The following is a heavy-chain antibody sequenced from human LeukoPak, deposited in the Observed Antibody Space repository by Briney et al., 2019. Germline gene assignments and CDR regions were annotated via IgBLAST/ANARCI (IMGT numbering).Heavy chain of an antibody. CDR1: GGTFSSYA. J-gene: IGHJ3*02. CDR2: IIPIFGTA. Sequence: GASVKVSCKASGGTFSSYAISWVRQAPGQGLEWMGRIIPIFGTANYAQKFQGRVTITTDESRSTAYLELSSLRSEDTAVYYCARGKATSPHAFDIWGQGTMVTVSS. D-gene: IGHD5-24*01. CDR3: ARGKATSPHAFDI. V-gene: IGHV1-69*05.